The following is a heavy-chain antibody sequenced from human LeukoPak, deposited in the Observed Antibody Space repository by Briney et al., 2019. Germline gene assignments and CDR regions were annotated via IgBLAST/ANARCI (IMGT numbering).Heavy chain of an antibody. Sequence: ASVKVSCKASGYTFTSYGISWVRQAPGQGLEWMGWISAYNGNINYAQKLLGRVTMTTDTSTSTAYMELRSLRSDDTAVYYCARDSFVVVVPTKTFDYWGQGTLVTVSS. D-gene: IGHD2-15*01. V-gene: IGHV1-18*01. CDR3: ARDSFVVVVPTKTFDY. CDR2: ISAYNGNI. CDR1: GYTFTSYG. J-gene: IGHJ4*02.